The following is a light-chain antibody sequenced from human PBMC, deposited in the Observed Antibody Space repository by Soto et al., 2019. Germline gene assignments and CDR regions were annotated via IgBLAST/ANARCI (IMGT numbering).Light chain of an antibody. CDR1: QSVRSSY. CDR3: QQYGGSPPYT. Sequence: EIVLTQSPGTLSLSPGERATLSCRASQSVRSSYLAWYQQKPGQAPRLLIYGASSRATGIPDRFSGSGSGTNFTLTISRLEPEAFAVYYCQQYGGSPPYTFGQGTKLEIK. J-gene: IGKJ2*01. CDR2: GAS. V-gene: IGKV3-20*01.